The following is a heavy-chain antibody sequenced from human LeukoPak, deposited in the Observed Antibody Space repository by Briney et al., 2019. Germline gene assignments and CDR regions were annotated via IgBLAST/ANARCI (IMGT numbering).Heavy chain of an antibody. D-gene: IGHD6-13*01. CDR3: AKDNIAAAGGFDY. Sequence: GSLRLSCAASGFTFSSYGMYWVRQAPGKGLEWVAVISYDGSNKYYADSVKGRFTISRDNSKNTLYLQMNGLRAEDTAVYYCAKDNIAAAGGFDYWGQGTLVTVSS. J-gene: IGHJ4*02. CDR1: GFTFSSYG. V-gene: IGHV3-30*18. CDR2: ISYDGSNK.